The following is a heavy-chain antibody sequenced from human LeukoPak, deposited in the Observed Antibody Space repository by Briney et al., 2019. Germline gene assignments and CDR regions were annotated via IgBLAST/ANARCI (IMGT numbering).Heavy chain of an antibody. D-gene: IGHD5-12*01. Sequence: QAGGSLRLSCAASGFTFSSYGMSWVRQAPGKGLEWVSVIYSGGSAYYADSVKGRFTISRDNSKNTLYLQMNSLRAEDTAVYYCARGGYSGYDPTRSFDYWGQGTLVTVSS. V-gene: IGHV3-66*01. CDR3: ARGGYSGYDPTRSFDY. CDR1: GFTFSSYG. CDR2: IYSGGSA. J-gene: IGHJ4*02.